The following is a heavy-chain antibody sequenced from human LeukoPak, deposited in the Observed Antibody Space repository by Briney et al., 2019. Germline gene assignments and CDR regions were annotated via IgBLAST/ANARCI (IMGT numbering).Heavy chain of an antibody. J-gene: IGHJ4*02. V-gene: IGHV1-69*05. Sequence: SVKVSCKASGGTFSSYAISWVRQAPGQGLEWMGGIIPIFGTANYAQKFQSRVTITTDESTSTAYMELSSLRSEDTAVYYCARSSIAARRLSDWGQGTLVTVSS. CDR2: IIPIFGTA. D-gene: IGHD6-6*01. CDR1: GGTFSSYA. CDR3: ARSSIAARRLSD.